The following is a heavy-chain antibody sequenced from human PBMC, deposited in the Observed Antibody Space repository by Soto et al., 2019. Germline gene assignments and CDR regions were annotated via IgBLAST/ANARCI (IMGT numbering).Heavy chain of an antibody. D-gene: IGHD1-26*01. Sequence: QVQLVESGGGVVQPGRSLRLSCAASGFTFSHYGIHWVRQAPGKGLEWLAVISYDGSNKHYADSVKGRFTVSRDNSKNTLYLQMNSLRAEDTAVYFCARYSGKYQGPIDYWGQGILVNVSS. CDR2: ISYDGSNK. CDR1: GFTFSHYG. J-gene: IGHJ4*02. CDR3: ARYSGKYQGPIDY. V-gene: IGHV3-30*03.